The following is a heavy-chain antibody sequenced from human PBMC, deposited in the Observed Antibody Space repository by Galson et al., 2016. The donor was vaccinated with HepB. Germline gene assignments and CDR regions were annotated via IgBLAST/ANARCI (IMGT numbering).Heavy chain of an antibody. J-gene: IGHJ4*02. CDR1: GFTFSSYA. V-gene: IGHV3-23*01. CDR3: AKDTACTSTSCPGFFDY. CDR2: ISASGGYI. D-gene: IGHD2-2*01. Sequence: SLRLSCAASGFTFSSYAMSWVRQAPGKGLEWVSFISASGGYIRYADSMKGRFTISRDTSKNTLFLQMNGLRPEDTAVYFCAKDTACTSTSCPGFFDYWGQGTLVTVSS.